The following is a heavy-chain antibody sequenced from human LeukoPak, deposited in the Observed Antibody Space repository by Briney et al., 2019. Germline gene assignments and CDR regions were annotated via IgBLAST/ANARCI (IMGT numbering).Heavy chain of an antibody. CDR2: INYRGSP. V-gene: IGHV4-31*03. CDR1: GGSITSGGYY. D-gene: IGHD3-22*01. CDR3: ARGSRMSSGYYRGQFDY. J-gene: IGHJ4*02. Sequence: SETLSLTCSVSGGSITSGGYYWSWIRQHPGKGLEWIGYINYRGSPDYNPSLKSRLSISLDTSKNQFSLKLSSVTAADAAVYYCARGSRMSSGYYRGQFDYWGQGTLVTVSS.